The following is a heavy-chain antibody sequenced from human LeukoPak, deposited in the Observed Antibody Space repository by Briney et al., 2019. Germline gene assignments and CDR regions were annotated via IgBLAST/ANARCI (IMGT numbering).Heavy chain of an antibody. J-gene: IGHJ5*02. Sequence: GGSLRLSCAASGFTVSSNYMSWVRQAPGKGLEWVSVIYSGGSTYYADSVKGRFTISRDNSKNTLYLQMNSLRAEDTAVYYCAGLPYYDFWSGYYTAWGQGALVTVSS. CDR2: IYSGGST. D-gene: IGHD3-3*01. CDR3: AGLPYYDFWSGYYTA. CDR1: GFTVSSNY. V-gene: IGHV3-66*02.